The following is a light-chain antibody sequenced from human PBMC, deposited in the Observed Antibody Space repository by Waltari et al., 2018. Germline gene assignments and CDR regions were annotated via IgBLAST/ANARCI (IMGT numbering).Light chain of an antibody. J-gene: IGLJ2*01. CDR3: QVWDTSSDHVV. V-gene: IGLV3-21*02. Sequence: SYVLTQPPSVSVAPGQTARVTGRGNNTGGTTLPWYQQKPGQAPVLVVQDNSDRPSGIPERLSGSNSGNTATLTISGVEAEDEADYYCQVWDTSSDHVVFGGGTKLTVL. CDR2: DNS. CDR1: NTGGTT.